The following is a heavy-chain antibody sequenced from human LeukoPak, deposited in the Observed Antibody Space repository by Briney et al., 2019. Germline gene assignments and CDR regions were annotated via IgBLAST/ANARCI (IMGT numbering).Heavy chain of an antibody. CDR1: GFTFSSYS. Sequence: KPGGSLRLSCAASGFTFSSYSMTWVRQAPGKGLEWVSSISSSSSYIYYADSVKGRFTISRDNSKNTLYLQMNSLRAEDTAVYYCASETGHDFWSGYPKLYYGMDVWGQGTTVTVSS. CDR2: ISSSSSYI. J-gene: IGHJ6*02. D-gene: IGHD3-3*01. V-gene: IGHV3-21*04. CDR3: ASETGHDFWSGYPKLYYGMDV.